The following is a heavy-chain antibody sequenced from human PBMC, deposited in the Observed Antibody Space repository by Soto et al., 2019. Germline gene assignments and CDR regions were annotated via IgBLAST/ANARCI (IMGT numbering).Heavy chain of an antibody. D-gene: IGHD3-3*01. CDR1: GFTFSSYE. CDR3: AKVGDFWGVGMDV. Sequence: GGSLRLSCAASGFTFSSYEMNWVRQAPGKGLEWVSYISSSGSTIYYADSVKGRFTISRDNAKNSLYMQMNSLRAEDTAVYYCAKVGDFWGVGMDVWGQGTTVTVYS. J-gene: IGHJ6*02. CDR2: ISSSGSTI. V-gene: IGHV3-48*03.